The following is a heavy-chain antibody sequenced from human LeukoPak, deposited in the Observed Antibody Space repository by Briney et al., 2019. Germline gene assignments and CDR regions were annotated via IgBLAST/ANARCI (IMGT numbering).Heavy chain of an antibody. D-gene: IGHD6-13*01. CDR1: GFTFSSYA. J-gene: IGHJ4*02. V-gene: IGHV3-21*01. CDR2: ISSSSSYI. Sequence: GGSLRLSCAASGFTFSSYAMSWVRQAPGKGLEWVSSISSSSSYIYYADSVKGRFTISRGNAKNSLYLQMNSLRAEDTAVYYCARDLSSSWYFDYWGQGTLVTVSS. CDR3: ARDLSSSWYFDY.